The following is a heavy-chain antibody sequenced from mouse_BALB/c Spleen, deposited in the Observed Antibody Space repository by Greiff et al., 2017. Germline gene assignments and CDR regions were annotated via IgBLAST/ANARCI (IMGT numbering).Heavy chain of an antibody. D-gene: IGHD1-1*01. CDR2: ISSGGSYT. CDR3: ARRDNYGGYAMDY. V-gene: IGHV5-6*02. J-gene: IGHJ4*01. Sequence: EVMLVESGGDLVKPGGSLKLSCAASGFTFSSYGMSWVRQTPDKRLEWVATISSGGSYTYYPDSVKGRFTISRDNAKNTLYLQMSSLKSEDTAMYYCARRDNYGGYAMDYWGQGTSVTVSS. CDR1: GFTFSSYG.